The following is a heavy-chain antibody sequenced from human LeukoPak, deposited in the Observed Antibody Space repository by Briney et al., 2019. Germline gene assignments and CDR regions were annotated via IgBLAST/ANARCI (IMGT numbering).Heavy chain of an antibody. CDR1: GFTFDKYA. J-gene: IGHJ4*02. CDR2: VGAGGGAP. CDR3: ATDPYSRGWSGGDYFDL. Sequence: GGSLRLSCAASGFTFDKYAMSWVRQAPGKGLEWVSSVGAGGGAPYYSDSVKGRFSISRDNSKSTLYLQMTGLTDEDTAIYYCATDPYSRGWSGGDYFDLWGRGTLVTVSS. D-gene: IGHD6-19*01. V-gene: IGHV3-23*01.